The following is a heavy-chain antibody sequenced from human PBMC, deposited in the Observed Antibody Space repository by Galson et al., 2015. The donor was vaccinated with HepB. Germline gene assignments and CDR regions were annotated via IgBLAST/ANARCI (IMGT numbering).Heavy chain of an antibody. CDR2: ISYDGNKS. CDR3: ARDGNYGSRQYGSYYYMDV. V-gene: IGHV3-30-3*01. Sequence: SLRLSCAASGFTFGTHVMHWVRQAPGKGLEWVAVISYDGNKSFYGDSVKGRFTISRDNSKDTLYLQMDSLRTEDTAIYYCARDGNYGSRQYGSYYYMDVWGKGTTVTVSS. D-gene: IGHD5-24*01. J-gene: IGHJ6*03. CDR1: GFTFGTHV.